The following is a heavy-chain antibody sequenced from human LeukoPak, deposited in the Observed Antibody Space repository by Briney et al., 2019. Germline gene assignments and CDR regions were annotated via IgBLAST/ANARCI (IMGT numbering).Heavy chain of an antibody. CDR2: IWYDGSKK. J-gene: IGHJ4*02. Sequence: GGSLSLSCAASGFTFSSYVMHWVRQAAGKGVEGVGGIWYDGSKKYYADSVQGRFTTTRDNSKNSLYLQMNSLRAEDTAVYYCARSGGYSGYDFQYYFDYWGQGTLVTVSS. D-gene: IGHD5-12*01. V-gene: IGHV3-33*01. CDR1: GFTFSSYV. CDR3: ARSGGYSGYDFQYYFDY.